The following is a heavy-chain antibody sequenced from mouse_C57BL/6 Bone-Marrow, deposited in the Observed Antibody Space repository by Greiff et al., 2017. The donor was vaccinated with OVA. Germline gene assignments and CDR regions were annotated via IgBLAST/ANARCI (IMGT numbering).Heavy chain of an antibody. D-gene: IGHD1-2*01. J-gene: IGHJ4*01. Sequence: EVKLMESGGGLVQPGGSLKLSCAASGFTFSDYYMYWVRQTPEKRLEWVAYISNGGGSTYYPDTVKGRFTISRDNAKNTLYLQMSRLKSEDTAMYYCARQRDYYGTDYYAMDYWGQGTSVTVSS. CDR2: ISNGGGST. CDR3: ARQRDYYGTDYYAMDY. CDR1: GFTFSDYY. V-gene: IGHV5-12*01.